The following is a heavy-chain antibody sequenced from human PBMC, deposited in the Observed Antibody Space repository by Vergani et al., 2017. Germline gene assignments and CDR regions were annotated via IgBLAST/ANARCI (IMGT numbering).Heavy chain of an antibody. V-gene: IGHV3-74*02. J-gene: IGHJ4*02. Sequence: EVQLLESGGGLVQPGGSLRLSCAASGFTFSSYAMSWVRQAPGKGLEWVSRINSDGSSTSYADSVKGRFTISRDNAKNTLYLQMNSLRAEDTAVYYCARANSGWLLDYWGQGTLVTVSS. CDR1: GFTFSSYA. CDR3: ARANSGWLLDY. D-gene: IGHD5-12*01. CDR2: INSDGSST.